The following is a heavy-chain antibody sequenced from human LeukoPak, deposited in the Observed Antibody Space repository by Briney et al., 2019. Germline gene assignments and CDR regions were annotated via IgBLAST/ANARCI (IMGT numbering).Heavy chain of an antibody. CDR3: AREPLYCSGGSCYSGLFYFDY. V-gene: IGHV4-59*01. CDR2: IYSSGST. Sequence: PSETLSLTCTVSGGSISSYYWTWFRQPPGKGLEWIGYIYSSGSTNYNPSLKSRVTISVDTSKNQFSLKLSSVTAADTAVYYCAREPLYCSGGSCYSGLFYFDYWGQGTLVTVSS. D-gene: IGHD2-15*01. J-gene: IGHJ4*02. CDR1: GGSISSYY.